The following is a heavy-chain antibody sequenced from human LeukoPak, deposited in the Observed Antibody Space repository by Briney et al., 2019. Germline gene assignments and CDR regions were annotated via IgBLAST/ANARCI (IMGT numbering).Heavy chain of an antibody. V-gene: IGHV4-59*01. Sequence: SETLSLTCTVSGCSISSYYWSWIRQPPGKGLEGIGYIYYSWSTNYTPSLKSRVTISVDTSKSQFCLKLSSVTAPDTAVYYCAREFYCYGSGSHVYYFDYWGQGTLVTVSS. J-gene: IGHJ4*02. CDR2: IYYSWST. CDR3: AREFYCYGSGSHVYYFDY. D-gene: IGHD3-10*01. CDR1: GCSISSYY.